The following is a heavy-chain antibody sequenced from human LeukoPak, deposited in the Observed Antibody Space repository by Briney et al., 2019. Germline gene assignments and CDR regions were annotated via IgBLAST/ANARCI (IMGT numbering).Heavy chain of an antibody. CDR1: GFTFSSYW. V-gene: IGHV3-74*01. Sequence: PGGSLRLSCAASGFTFSSYWMHWVRQAPGKGLVCVSRINSDGSSTSYADSMKGRFTISRDNAKNMLYLQMNSLRAEDTAVYYCARGSGYSSSWYYFDYWGQGTLVTVSS. CDR2: INSDGSST. J-gene: IGHJ4*02. D-gene: IGHD6-13*01. CDR3: ARGSGYSSSWYYFDY.